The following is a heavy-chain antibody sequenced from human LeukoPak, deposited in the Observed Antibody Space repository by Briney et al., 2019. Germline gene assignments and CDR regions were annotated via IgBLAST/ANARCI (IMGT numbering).Heavy chain of an antibody. CDR3: ARVSHLRFSDY. Sequence: GGSLRLSCAASGFTFSTYAMSWVRQAPGKGLEWVSIISGSGGSSYYADSVRGRFTISRDKNTLYLQMNSLRAEDSAVYYCARVSHLRFSDYWGQGTLVTVSS. J-gene: IGHJ4*02. CDR1: GFTFSTYA. CDR2: ISGSGGSS. V-gene: IGHV3-23*01. D-gene: IGHD5-24*01.